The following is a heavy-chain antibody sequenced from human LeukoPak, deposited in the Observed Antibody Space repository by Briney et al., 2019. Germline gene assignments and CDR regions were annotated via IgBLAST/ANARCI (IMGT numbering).Heavy chain of an antibody. V-gene: IGHV3-53*01. D-gene: IGHD1-26*01. CDR1: GFTVSGNY. CDR2: IYSGGST. CDR3: ARGRSVGATKDHAFDI. Sequence: PGGSLRLSCAASGFTVSGNYMNWVRQAPGKGLEWVSVIYSGGSTYYTDSVKGRFTISRDNSKNTLYLQMNSLRAEDTAVYYCARGRSVGATKDHAFDIWGQGTMVTVSS. J-gene: IGHJ3*02.